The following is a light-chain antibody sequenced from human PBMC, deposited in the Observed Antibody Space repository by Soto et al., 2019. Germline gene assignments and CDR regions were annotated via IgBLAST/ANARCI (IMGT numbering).Light chain of an antibody. CDR1: SSNIGAGYD. Sequence: QSVLTQPPSVSGAPGQRVTISCTGSSSNIGAGYDVHWYQQLPGTAPKLLIYGNSNRPSGVPDRCSGSKSGPSASLAITGLQAEDEADYYCRSYACGLSGWVFGGGTKLTLL. J-gene: IGLJ3*02. CDR3: RSYACGLSGWV. V-gene: IGLV1-40*01. CDR2: GNS.